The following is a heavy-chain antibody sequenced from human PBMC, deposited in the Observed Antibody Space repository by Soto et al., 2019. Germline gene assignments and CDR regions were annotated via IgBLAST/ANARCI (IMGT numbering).Heavy chain of an antibody. CDR1: GFTVSSNY. V-gene: IGHV3-53*04. Sequence: GGSLRLSCAASGFTVSSNYMSWVRQAPGKGLEWVSVIYSGGSTYYADSVKGRFTISRHNSKNTLYLQMNSLRAEDTAVYYCAGRYNWNDAWFDPWGQGTLVTVSS. CDR3: AGRYNWNDAWFDP. D-gene: IGHD1-20*01. J-gene: IGHJ5*02. CDR2: IYSGGST.